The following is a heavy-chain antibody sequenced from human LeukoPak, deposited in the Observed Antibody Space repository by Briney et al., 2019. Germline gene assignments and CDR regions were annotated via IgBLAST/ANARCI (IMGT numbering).Heavy chain of an antibody. CDR2: ISSSSSYI. V-gene: IGHV3-21*01. CDR1: GFTFSSYS. J-gene: IGHJ3*02. D-gene: IGHD6-19*01. Sequence: GGSLRLSCAASGFTFSSYSMNWVRQAPGKGLEWVSSISSSSSYIYYADSVKGRFTISRDNAKNSLHLQMNSLGAEDTAVYYCARYSSGWYWGAFDIWGQGTMVTVSS. CDR3: ARYSSGWYWGAFDI.